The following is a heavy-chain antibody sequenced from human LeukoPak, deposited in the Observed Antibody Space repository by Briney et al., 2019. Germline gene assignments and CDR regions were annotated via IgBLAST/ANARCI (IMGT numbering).Heavy chain of an antibody. V-gene: IGHV4-39*07. Sequence: PSETLSLTCIVSGGSISTSNYYWGWIRQPPGKGLEWIGSIYYSGRTYYNPSLKSRVTISVDTSKNQFSLKLSSVTAADTAVYYCARDNGPTILFWFDPWGQGTLVTVSS. J-gene: IGHJ5*02. CDR1: GGSISTSNYY. D-gene: IGHD3-3*01. CDR2: IYYSGRT. CDR3: ARDNGPTILFWFDP.